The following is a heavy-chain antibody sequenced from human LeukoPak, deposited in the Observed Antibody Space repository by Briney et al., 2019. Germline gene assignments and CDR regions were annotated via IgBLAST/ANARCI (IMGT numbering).Heavy chain of an antibody. V-gene: IGHV1-69*13. CDR2: IIPIFGTA. CDR1: GGTFSSYA. Sequence: SVKVSCKASGGTFSSYAISWVRQAPGQGLEWMGGIIPIFGTANYAQKFQGRVTITADESTSTAYMELSSLRSEDTAVYYCARTYCSSTSCLTRYYYYYGMDVXGQGTTVTVSS. D-gene: IGHD2-2*01. CDR3: ARTYCSSTSCLTRYYYYYGMDV. J-gene: IGHJ6*02.